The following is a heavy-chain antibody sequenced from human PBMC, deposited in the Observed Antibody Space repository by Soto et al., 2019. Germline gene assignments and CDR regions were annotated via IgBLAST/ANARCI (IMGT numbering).Heavy chain of an antibody. CDR2: MNPSSGYT. CDR1: GYTFTSYD. V-gene: IGHV1-8*01. CDR3: ATYTSDNKDFHDAMDV. J-gene: IGHJ6*02. D-gene: IGHD6-19*01. Sequence: QVQLVQSGADVKKPGASVKVSCKASGYTFTSYDINWVRQATGQGLEWMGWMNPSSGYTGYAQKFQGRVTMTRNTSISAAYMELSSLSSDDTAVYYCATYTSDNKDFHDAMDVWGQGTTVTVSS.